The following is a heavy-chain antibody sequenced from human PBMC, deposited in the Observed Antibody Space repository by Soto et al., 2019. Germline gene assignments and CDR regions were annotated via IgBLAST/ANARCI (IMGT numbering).Heavy chain of an antibody. CDR3: ARDWRGAEGFDP. D-gene: IGHD3-3*01. J-gene: IGHJ5*02. Sequence: QVQLVQSGPEVKKPGASVKVSCKASGYTFNTYGFSWVRQAPGQGLEWVGWIGTHNGDTTYAQKFQGRVTMTIDTSTTTSYMELRSLTSDDTAMYFCARDWRGAEGFDPWGQGTLVPVSS. CDR2: IGTHNGDT. V-gene: IGHV1-18*01. CDR1: GYTFNTYG.